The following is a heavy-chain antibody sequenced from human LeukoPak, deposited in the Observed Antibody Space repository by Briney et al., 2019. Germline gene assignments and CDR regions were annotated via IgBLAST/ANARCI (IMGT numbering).Heavy chain of an antibody. Sequence: GGSLRLSCAASGFTFSSYAMSWVRQAPGKGLEWVSAISGSGGSTYYADSVKGRFTISRDNSKNTLYLQMNSLRAEDTAVYYCAKDPTVMAPYYYYGMDVWGQGTTVTVSS. J-gene: IGHJ6*02. CDR3: AKDPTVMAPYYYYGMDV. CDR2: ISGSGGST. V-gene: IGHV3-23*01. CDR1: GFTFSSYA. D-gene: IGHD4-17*01.